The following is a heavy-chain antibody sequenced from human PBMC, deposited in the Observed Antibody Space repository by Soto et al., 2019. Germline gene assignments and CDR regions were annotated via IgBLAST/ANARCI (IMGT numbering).Heavy chain of an antibody. CDR3: ARALDTAMVFDY. J-gene: IGHJ4*02. CDR2: IIPIFGTA. Sequence: SGKGSCKASGGTFSSYAISWVRQAPGQGLEWMGGIIPIFGTANYAQKFQGRVTITADKSTSTAYMELSSLRSEDTAVYYCARALDTAMVFDYWGQGTLVTVSS. CDR1: GGTFSSYA. V-gene: IGHV1-69*06. D-gene: IGHD5-18*01.